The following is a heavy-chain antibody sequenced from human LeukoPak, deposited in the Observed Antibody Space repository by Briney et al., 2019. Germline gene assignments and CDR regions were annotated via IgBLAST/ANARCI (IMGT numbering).Heavy chain of an antibody. CDR3: ARYTGGYFDP. D-gene: IGHD2-15*01. V-gene: IGHV4-61*02. CDR1: GGSISSGSYY. Sequence: SQTLSLTCTVSGGSISSGSYYWSWIRQPAGKGLEWIGRIYTSGSTNYNPSLKSRVTISVDTSKNQFSLKLSSVTAADTAVYYCARYTGGYFDPWGQGTLVAVSS. J-gene: IGHJ5*02. CDR2: IYTSGST.